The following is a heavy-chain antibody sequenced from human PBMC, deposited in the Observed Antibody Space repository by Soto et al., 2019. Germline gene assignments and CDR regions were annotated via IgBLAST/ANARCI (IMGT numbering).Heavy chain of an antibody. V-gene: IGHV1-24*01. CDR1: GYTLTELS. CDR2: FDPEDGET. J-gene: IGHJ3*02. CDR3: ATGLFSDYDFWSAASFPI. Sequence: GASVKVSCKVSGYTLTELSMHWVRQAPGKGLEWMGGFDPEDGETIYAQKFQGRVTMTEDTSTDTAYMELSSLRSEDTAVYYCATGLFSDYDFWSAASFPIWGQGTMVTVSS. D-gene: IGHD3-3*01.